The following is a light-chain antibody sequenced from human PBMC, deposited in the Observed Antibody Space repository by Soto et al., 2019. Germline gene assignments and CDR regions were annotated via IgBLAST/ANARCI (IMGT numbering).Light chain of an antibody. V-gene: IGKV3-20*01. Sequence: IVLTQSPGTLSLSPGERATLSCRASQSVSSTSLAWYQQKPGQAPRLLIYGASTRATGIPDRFSGSGSGTDFTLTISRLEPEDCAVYYCQQYGSSPKLTFGGGTKVEIK. CDR1: QSVSSTS. CDR2: GAS. CDR3: QQYGSSPKLT. J-gene: IGKJ4*01.